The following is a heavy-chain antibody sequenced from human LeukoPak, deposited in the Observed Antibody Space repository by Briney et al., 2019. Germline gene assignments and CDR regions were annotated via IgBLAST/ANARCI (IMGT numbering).Heavy chain of an antibody. CDR2: INPSGGST. CDR3: ARGGNGYSSSEAGDYYYYYMDV. D-gene: IGHD6-13*01. J-gene: IGHJ6*03. V-gene: IGHV1-46*01. CDR1: GYTFTSYY. Sequence: ASVKVSCKSSGYTFTSYYMHWVRQAPGQGLEWMGIINPSGGSTSYAQKFQGRVTMTTDMSTSTVYMELSSLRSEDTAVYFCARGGNGYSSSEAGDYYYYYMDVWGKGTTVTVSS.